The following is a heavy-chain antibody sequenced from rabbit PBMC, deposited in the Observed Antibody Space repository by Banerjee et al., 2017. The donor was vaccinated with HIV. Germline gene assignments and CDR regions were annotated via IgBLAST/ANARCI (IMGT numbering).Heavy chain of an antibody. J-gene: IGHJ4*01. V-gene: IGHV1S43*01. Sequence: SSWVNGRFTISRSTSLNTVDLKMTGLTVADTATYFCARDLAGVIGWNFDLWGQGTLVTVS. CDR3: ARDLAGVIGWNFDL. D-gene: IGHD4-1*01.